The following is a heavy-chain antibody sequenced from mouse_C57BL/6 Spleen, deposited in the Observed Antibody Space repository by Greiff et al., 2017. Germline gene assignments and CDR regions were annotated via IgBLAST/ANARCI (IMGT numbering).Heavy chain of an antibody. CDR2: INYDGSST. CDR1: GFTFSDYY. D-gene: IGHD2-5*01. Sequence: EVKLMESEGGLVQPGSSMKLSCPASGFTFSDYYMAWVRQVPEKGLEWVANINYDGSSTYYLDSLKSRFIISRDNAKNILYLQMSSLKSEDTATYYCARDQGVTFDYWGQGTTLTVSS. J-gene: IGHJ2*01. CDR3: ARDQGVTFDY. V-gene: IGHV5-16*01.